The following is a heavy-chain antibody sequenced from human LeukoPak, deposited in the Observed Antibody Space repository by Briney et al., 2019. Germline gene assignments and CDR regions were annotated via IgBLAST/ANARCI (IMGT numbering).Heavy chain of an antibody. CDR1: GGSISSYY. CDR3: AGETMVRGVMRAFDI. Sequence: SETLSLTCTVSGGSISSYYWSWIRQPPGKGLEWIGYISYSGSTNHNPSLKSRVTISVDTSKNQFSLKLSSVTAADTAVYYCAGETMVRGVMRAFDIWGQGTMVTVSS. V-gene: IGHV4-59*08. D-gene: IGHD3-10*01. J-gene: IGHJ3*02. CDR2: ISYSGST.